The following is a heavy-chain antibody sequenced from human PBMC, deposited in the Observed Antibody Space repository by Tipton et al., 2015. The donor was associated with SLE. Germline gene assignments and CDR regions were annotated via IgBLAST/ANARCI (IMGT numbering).Heavy chain of an antibody. V-gene: IGHV3-30*04. Sequence: QLVQSGGGVVQPGRSLRLSCAASGFTFSSYAMHWVRQAPGKGLEWVAVISYDGSNKYYADSVKGRFTISRDNSKNTLYLQMNSLRAEDTAVYYCARSYYDFWSGYLDYWGQGTLATVSS. J-gene: IGHJ4*02. CDR3: ARSYYDFWSGYLDY. D-gene: IGHD3-3*01. CDR1: GFTFSSYA. CDR2: ISYDGSNK.